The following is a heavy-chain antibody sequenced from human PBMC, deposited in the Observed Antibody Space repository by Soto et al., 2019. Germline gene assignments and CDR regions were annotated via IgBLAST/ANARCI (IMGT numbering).Heavy chain of an antibody. J-gene: IGHJ6*02. CDR1: GYSFTSYW. V-gene: IGHV5-51*01. D-gene: IGHD2-15*01. CDR3: ARQAVVVAATRYYYYGMDV. Sequence: HGESLKISCKGSGYSFTSYWIGWVRQMPGKGLEWMGIIYPGDSDTRYSPSFQGQVTISADKSISTAYLQWSSLKASDTAMYYCARQAVVVAATRYYYYGMDVWGQGTTVTVSS. CDR2: IYPGDSDT.